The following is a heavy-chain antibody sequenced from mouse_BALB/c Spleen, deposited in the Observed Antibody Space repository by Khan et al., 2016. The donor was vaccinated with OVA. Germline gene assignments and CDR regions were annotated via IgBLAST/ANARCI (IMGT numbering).Heavy chain of an antibody. CDR3: ARGNYYGYYFDY. Sequence: VQLKQSGPGLVKPSQSLPLTCTVTGYSITSGYAWNWIRQFPGNKLEWMGYISYSGGTSYNPSLKSRISITRDTSKNQFFLQLNSVTTEDTATYYCARGNYYGYYFDYWGQGTTLTVSS. CDR1: GYSITSGYA. J-gene: IGHJ2*01. V-gene: IGHV3-2*02. CDR2: ISYSGGT. D-gene: IGHD1-1*01.